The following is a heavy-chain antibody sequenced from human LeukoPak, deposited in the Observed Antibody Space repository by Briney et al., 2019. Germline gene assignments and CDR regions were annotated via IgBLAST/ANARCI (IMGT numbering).Heavy chain of an antibody. Sequence: GASLRLSCAASGFTFSSYSMNWVRQAPRKGLEWVSSISSSSSYIYYADSVKGRFTISRDNAKNSLYLQMNSLRAEDTAVYYCAREVWNFDAFDIWGQGTMVTVSS. CDR1: GFTFSSYS. CDR3: AREVWNFDAFDI. V-gene: IGHV3-21*01. D-gene: IGHD1-7*01. J-gene: IGHJ3*02. CDR2: ISSSSSYI.